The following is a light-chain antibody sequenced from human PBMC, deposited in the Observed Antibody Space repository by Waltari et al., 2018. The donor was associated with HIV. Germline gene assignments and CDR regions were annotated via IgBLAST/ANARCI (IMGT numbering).Light chain of an antibody. CDR1: QNIRNY. V-gene: IGKV3-11*01. J-gene: IGKJ3*01. CDR2: DAS. Sequence: EIVLTQSPVTLSLSPGERANLSCRASQNIRNYVGWYQQKSGQPPRLLIYDASTRDTVIPARFSGAGSGTDFTLTIDSLEPEDFAMYYCQQRSNWLGTFGPGTRVDVK. CDR3: QQRSNWLGT.